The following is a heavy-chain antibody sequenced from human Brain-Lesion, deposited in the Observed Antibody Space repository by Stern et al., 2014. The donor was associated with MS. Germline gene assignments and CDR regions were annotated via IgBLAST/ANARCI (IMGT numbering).Heavy chain of an antibody. CDR2: IYYSGNT. CDR3: AGEEDIRYCSGGSCTGNWFDP. Sequence: QLVESGPGLVKPSETLSLTCTVAGGSVSSTSYAWAWIRQPPGKGLEWIGTIYYSGNTHYSPSLRVRLTISLDTPKIQFPLQLRSWTAADTAVYYCAGEEDIRYCSGGSCTGNWFDPWGQGTLVTVSS. CDR1: GGSVSSTSYA. D-gene: IGHD2-15*01. J-gene: IGHJ5*02. V-gene: IGHV4-39*01.